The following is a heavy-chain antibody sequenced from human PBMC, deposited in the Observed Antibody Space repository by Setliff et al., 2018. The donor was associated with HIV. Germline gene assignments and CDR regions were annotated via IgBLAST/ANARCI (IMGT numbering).Heavy chain of an antibody. CDR2: IYYIGKT. V-gene: IGHV4-31*03. J-gene: IGHJ3*02. CDR1: GGSISGGGYY. CDR3: ARVPRITTLRNAFDI. D-gene: IGHD3-3*01. Sequence: KPSETLSLTCTVSGGSISGGGYYWSWIRQHPGKGLDWIGNIYYIGKTDYNPSLKSRVTISIDTSKNQFSLKLSSVTAADTAIYYCARVPRITTLRNAFDIWGQGTMVTVSS.